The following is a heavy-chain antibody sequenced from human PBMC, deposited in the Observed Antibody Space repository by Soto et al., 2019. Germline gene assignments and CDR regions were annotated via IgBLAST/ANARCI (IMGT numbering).Heavy chain of an antibody. CDR3: AKSQHPNVEGTIDFDY. CDR2: ISYDGSNK. CDR1: GFTLSSYG. D-gene: IGHD1-1*01. V-gene: IGHV3-30*18. Sequence: GGSMRLSCAASGFTLSSYGLHWVRQAPGKGLEWVAVISYDGSNKYYADSVKGRFTISRDNSKNTLYLQMDSLRAEDTAVYYCAKSQHPNVEGTIDFDYWGQGTLVTVSS. J-gene: IGHJ4*02.